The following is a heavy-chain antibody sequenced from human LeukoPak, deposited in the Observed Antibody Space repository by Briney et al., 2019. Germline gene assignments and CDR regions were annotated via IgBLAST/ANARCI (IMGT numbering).Heavy chain of an antibody. Sequence: PSETLSLTCAVYGGSFSGYYWSWIRQPPGKGLEWIGEINHSGSTNYNPSLKSRVTISVDTSKNQFSLKLSSVTAADTAVYYCARPSFYGSGRDGFDYWGQGTLVTVSS. J-gene: IGHJ4*02. CDR1: GGSFSGYY. CDR2: INHSGST. CDR3: ARPSFYGSGRDGFDY. V-gene: IGHV4-34*01. D-gene: IGHD3-10*01.